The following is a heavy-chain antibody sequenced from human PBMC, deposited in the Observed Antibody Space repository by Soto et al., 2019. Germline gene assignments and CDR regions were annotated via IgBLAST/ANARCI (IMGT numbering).Heavy chain of an antibody. CDR1: GFTFSSYA. CDR3: AKTPRPGPRFLEWLSFDY. CDR2: ISGSGGST. J-gene: IGHJ4*02. V-gene: IGHV3-23*01. Sequence: PGGSLRLSCAASGFTFSSYAMSWVRQAPGKGLEWVSAISGSGGSTYYADSVKGRFTISRDNSKNTLYLQMNSLRAEDTAVYYCAKTPRPGPRFLEWLSFDYWGQGTLVTVSS. D-gene: IGHD3-3*01.